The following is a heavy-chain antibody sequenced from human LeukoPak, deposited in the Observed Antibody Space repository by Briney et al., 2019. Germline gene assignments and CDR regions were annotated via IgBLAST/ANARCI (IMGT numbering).Heavy chain of an antibody. CDR3: ARAGNIRFDY. CDR1: GFTFSSYA. Sequence: GGSLRLSCAASGFTFSSYAMSWVRQAPGKGLEWVSGFSGSGGSTYYADSVKGRFTISRDNSKNTLYLQMNSLRAEDTAVYYCARAGNIRFDYWGQGTLVTVSS. D-gene: IGHD1/OR15-1a*01. V-gene: IGHV3-23*01. J-gene: IGHJ4*02. CDR2: FSGSGGST.